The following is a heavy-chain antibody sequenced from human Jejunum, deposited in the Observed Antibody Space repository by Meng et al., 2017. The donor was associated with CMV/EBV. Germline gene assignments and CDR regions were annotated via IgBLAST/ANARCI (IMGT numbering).Heavy chain of an antibody. Sequence: SGFTFSSSWMNWVRQVPGKGLEWVANIKQDGGERYYVESVRGRFTISRNNAKNSLFLQMDGLRAEDTAVYYCARQKCGGDCDMDVWGQGTTVTVSS. CDR1: GFTFSSSW. J-gene: IGHJ6*02. CDR2: IKQDGGER. D-gene: IGHD2-21*01. CDR3: ARQKCGGDCDMDV. V-gene: IGHV3-7*01.